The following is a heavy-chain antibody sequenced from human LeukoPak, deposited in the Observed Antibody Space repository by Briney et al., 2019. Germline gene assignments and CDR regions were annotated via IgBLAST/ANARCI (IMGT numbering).Heavy chain of an antibody. D-gene: IGHD6-19*01. CDR2: FYYSGST. CDR1: GGSISSNSYY. V-gene: IGHV4-39*01. J-gene: IGHJ4*02. Sequence: SETLSLTCTVSGGSISSNSYYWGWIRQPPGKGLEWIGSFYYSGSTYYNPSLKSRVTISVDTSKNQFSLRLSSVTAADTAVYYCARRVYTSGWYDGYIEPIFDSWGQGSLVSVSS. CDR3: ARRVYTSGWYDGYIEPIFDS.